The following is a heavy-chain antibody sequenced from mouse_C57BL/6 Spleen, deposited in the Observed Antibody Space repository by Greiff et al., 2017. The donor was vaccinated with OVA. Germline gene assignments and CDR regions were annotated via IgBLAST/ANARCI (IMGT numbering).Heavy chain of an antibody. D-gene: IGHD1-1*01. CDR1: GFTFSSYA. V-gene: IGHV5-9-1*02. Sequence: DVQLVESGEGLVKPGGSLKLSCAASGFTFSSYAMSWVRQTPEKRLEWVAYISSGGDYIYYADTVKGRFTISRDNARNTLYLQMSSLKSEDTAMYYCTRAEGYYYGSSPYAMDYWGQGTSVTVSS. CDR3: TRAEGYYYGSSPYAMDY. J-gene: IGHJ4*01. CDR2: ISSGGDYI.